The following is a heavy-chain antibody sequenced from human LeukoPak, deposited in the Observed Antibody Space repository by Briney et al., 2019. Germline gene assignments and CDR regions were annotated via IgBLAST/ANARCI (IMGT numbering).Heavy chain of an antibody. CDR1: GYTFTDYY. J-gene: IGHJ5*02. V-gene: IGHV1-2*02. Sequence: ASMKGFCRASGYTFTDYYMHWVRQAPGQGFVWMGWNNPNSGATDYAQNFQDRVTMTSDTSIITAYMELSRLRSDDTAVYYCARGGDITAAGTHWLDPWGQGTLVTVSS. CDR2: NNPNSGAT. CDR3: ARGGDITAAGTHWLDP. D-gene: IGHD6-13*01.